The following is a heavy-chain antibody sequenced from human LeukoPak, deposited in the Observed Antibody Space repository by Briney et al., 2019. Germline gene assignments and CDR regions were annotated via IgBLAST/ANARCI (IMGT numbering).Heavy chain of an antibody. CDR1: GGSFSGYY. V-gene: IGHV4-34*01. D-gene: IGHD6-19*01. J-gene: IGHJ1*01. Sequence: SETLSLTCAVYGGSFSGYYWSWIRQPPGKGLEWIGEINHSGSTNYNPSLKSRVTISVDTSKNQFSLKLSSVTAADTAVYYCARRYSSGWYGYFQHWGQGTLVTVSS. CDR2: INHSGST. CDR3: ARRYSSGWYGYFQH.